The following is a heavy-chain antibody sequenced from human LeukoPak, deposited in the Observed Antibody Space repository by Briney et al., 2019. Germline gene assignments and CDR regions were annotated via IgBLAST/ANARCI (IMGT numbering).Heavy chain of an antibody. V-gene: IGHV1-8*03. J-gene: IGHJ6*03. Sequence: ASVKVSCKASGYTFTSYDINWVRQATGQGLEWMGWMNPNSGNTGYAQKFQGRVTITRNTSISTAYMELSSLRSEDTAVYYCARETGAAGYIFYYYYYYMDVWGKGTTVTVSS. CDR2: MNPNSGNT. D-gene: IGHD1-14*01. CDR3: ARETGAAGYIFYYYYYYMDV. CDR1: GYTFTSYD.